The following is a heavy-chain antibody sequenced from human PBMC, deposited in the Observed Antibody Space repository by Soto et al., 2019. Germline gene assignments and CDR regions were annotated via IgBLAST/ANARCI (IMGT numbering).Heavy chain of an antibody. CDR1: GYTFTSYY. Sequence: VASVKVSCKASGYTFTSYYMHWVRQAPGQGLEWMGIINPSGGSTSYAQKFQGRVTMTRDTSTSTVYMELSSLRSEDTAVYYCARDLGVVPPHDAFDIWGQGTMVTVSS. J-gene: IGHJ3*02. CDR3: ARDLGVVPPHDAFDI. D-gene: IGHD2-15*01. CDR2: INPSGGST. V-gene: IGHV1-46*01.